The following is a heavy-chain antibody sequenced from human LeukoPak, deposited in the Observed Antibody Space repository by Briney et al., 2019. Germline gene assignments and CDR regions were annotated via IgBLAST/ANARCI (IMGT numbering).Heavy chain of an antibody. J-gene: IGHJ4*02. Sequence: GRSLRLSCAASGFIFNDAWMSWVRQAPGKGLEWVGRIKIKTEGGTTDYAAPVQGRLTISRDDSKTTLYLQMNSLKTEDTAVYYCAKPSRGPGDYWGQGTLVTVSS. D-gene: IGHD3-10*01. CDR3: AKPSRGPGDY. CDR1: GFIFNDAW. CDR2: IKIKTEGGTT. V-gene: IGHV3-15*01.